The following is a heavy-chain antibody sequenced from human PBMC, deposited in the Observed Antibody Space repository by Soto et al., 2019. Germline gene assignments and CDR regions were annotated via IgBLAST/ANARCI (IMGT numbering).Heavy chain of an antibody. CDR1: GGTFNSYT. J-gene: IGHJ4*02. D-gene: IGHD3-10*01. CDR3: ATSYGSGSRPFDS. V-gene: IGHV1-69*02. CDR2: IIPMLSMS. Sequence: QVQLVQSGAEVKKSGSSVRVSCKASGGTFNSYTLSWVRQAPGQRLEWMGRIIPMLSMSTYAQKFQGRVSIIADKSTTTVYLDLRSLRSDDTAIHYGATSYGSGSRPFDSWGQGTLVTVSS.